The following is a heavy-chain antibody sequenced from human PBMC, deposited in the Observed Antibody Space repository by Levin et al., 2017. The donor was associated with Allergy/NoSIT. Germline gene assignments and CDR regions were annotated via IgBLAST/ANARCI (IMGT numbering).Heavy chain of an antibody. CDR3: ARGFSKSGYSGYDFRAPTFDY. D-gene: IGHD5-12*01. CDR1: GGSFSGYY. Sequence: KASETLSLTCAVYGGSFSGYYWSWIRQPPGKGLEWIGEINHSGSTNYNPSLKSRVTISVDTSKNQFSLKLSSVTAADTAVYYCARGFSKSGYSGYDFRAPTFDYWGQGTLVTVSS. CDR2: INHSGST. V-gene: IGHV4-34*01. J-gene: IGHJ4*02.